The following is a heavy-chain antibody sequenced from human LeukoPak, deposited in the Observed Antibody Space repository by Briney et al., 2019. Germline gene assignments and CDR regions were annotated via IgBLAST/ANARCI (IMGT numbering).Heavy chain of an antibody. CDR3: ARDRYYYDSSGYYVFDY. V-gene: IGHV4-61*02. J-gene: IGHJ4*02. CDR2: IYNSGST. Sequence: PSETLSLTCTVSGGSISSGSYYWSWIRQPAGKGLEWIGRIYNSGSTNYNPSLKSRVTMSVDTSKNQFSLKLSSVTAADTAVYYCARDRYYYDSSGYYVFDYWGQGTLVTVSS. CDR1: GGSISSGSYY. D-gene: IGHD3-22*01.